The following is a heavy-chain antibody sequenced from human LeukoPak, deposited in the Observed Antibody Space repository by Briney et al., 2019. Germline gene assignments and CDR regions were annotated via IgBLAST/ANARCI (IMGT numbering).Heavy chain of an antibody. CDR3: AKELYDFPDY. CDR1: GFTFSSYG. J-gene: IGHJ4*02. D-gene: IGHD3-3*01. CDR2: IWYDGSNK. Sequence: PGGSLRLSCAASGFTFSSYGMHWVRQAPGKGLEWVAVIWYDGSNKYYADSVKGRFTISRDTSKNTLYLQMNSLRAEDTAVYYCAKELYDFPDYWGQGTLVTVSS. V-gene: IGHV3-33*06.